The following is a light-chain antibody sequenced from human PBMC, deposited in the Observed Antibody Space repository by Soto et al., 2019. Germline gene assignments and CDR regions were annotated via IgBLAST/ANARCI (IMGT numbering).Light chain of an antibody. CDR2: KAS. Sequence: DIQMTQSPSALSVSLVYGFTITCLASQTISSWLAWYQQKPGKAPKLLIYKASTLKSGVPSRFSGSGSGTEFTLTISSLQPDDFATYYCQHYNSYSEAFGQGTKVDIK. V-gene: IGKV1-5*03. J-gene: IGKJ1*01. CDR3: QHYNSYSEA. CDR1: QTISSW.